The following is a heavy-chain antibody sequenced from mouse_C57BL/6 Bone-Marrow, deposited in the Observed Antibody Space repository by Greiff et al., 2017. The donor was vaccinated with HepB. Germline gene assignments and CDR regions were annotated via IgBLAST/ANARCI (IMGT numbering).Heavy chain of an antibody. J-gene: IGHJ1*03. D-gene: IGHD1-1*01. CDR1: GFTFSSYA. V-gene: IGHV5-4*03. Sequence: EVKLEESGGGLVKPGGSLKLSCAASGFTFSSYAMSWVRQTPEKRLEWVATISDGGSYTYYPDNVKGRFTISRDNAKNNLYLQMSHLKSEDTAMYYCARAGNFIGYGWYFDVWGTGTTVTVSS. CDR3: ARAGNFIGYGWYFDV. CDR2: ISDGGSYT.